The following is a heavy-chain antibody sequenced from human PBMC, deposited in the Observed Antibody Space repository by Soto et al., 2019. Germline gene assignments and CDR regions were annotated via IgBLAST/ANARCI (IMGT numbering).Heavy chain of an antibody. V-gene: IGHV1-18*04. CDR1: GYTFTSYG. CDR2: INGFSSNT. Sequence: ASVKVSCKASGYTFTSYGISWVRQAPGQGLEWMGWINGFSSNTHYAENLQGRVTMTTDTVTSTAYMELRSLRSDDTAMYYCARASIRGVTSSPWGQGTLVTVSS. CDR3: ARASIRGVTSSP. D-gene: IGHD3-10*01. J-gene: IGHJ5*02.